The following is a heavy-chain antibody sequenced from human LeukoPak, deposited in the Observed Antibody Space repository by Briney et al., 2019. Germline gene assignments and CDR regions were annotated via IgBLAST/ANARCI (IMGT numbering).Heavy chain of an antibody. CDR3: ARDYPPYYDFWSGRRIDY. J-gene: IGHJ4*02. D-gene: IGHD3-3*01. V-gene: IGHV3-30*04. CDR2: ISYDGSNK. Sequence: PGGSLRLSCAASGFTFSSYAMHWVRQAPGKGLEWVAVISYDGSNKYYADSVKGRFTISRDNSKNTLYLQMNSLRAEDTAVYYCARDYPPYYDFWSGRRIDYWGQGTLVTVSS. CDR1: GFTFSSYA.